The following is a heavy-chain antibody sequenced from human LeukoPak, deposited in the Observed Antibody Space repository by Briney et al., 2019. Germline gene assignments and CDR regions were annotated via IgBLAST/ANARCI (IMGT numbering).Heavy chain of an antibody. CDR1: GFTFSNYG. V-gene: IGHV3-30*03. CDR3: ARDRADCSSTSCYSPYYYGMDV. Sequence: GGSLRLSCAASGFTFSNYGMHWVRQAPGKGLEWVAVISYDGSNKYYADSVKGRFTISRDNSKNTLYLQMNSLRAEDTAVYYCARDRADCSSTSCYSPYYYGMDVWGQGTTVTVSS. D-gene: IGHD2-2*02. J-gene: IGHJ6*02. CDR2: ISYDGSNK.